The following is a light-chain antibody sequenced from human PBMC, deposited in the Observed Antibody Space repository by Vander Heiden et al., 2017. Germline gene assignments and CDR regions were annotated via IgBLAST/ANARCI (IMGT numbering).Light chain of an antibody. J-gene: IGKJ5*01. CDR3: QKYNNWPPIT. CDR2: NGV. Sequence: ETVMTQSPPTLSVSPRDSPTRSRRARRNIDNTLAWYPQKPGQAPRLLIYNGVTRATGVPARFSASGSGTEFTLTISSLQSEDFAIYYCQKYNNWPPITFGQGTRLEIK. V-gene: IGKV3-15*01. CDR1: RNIDNT.